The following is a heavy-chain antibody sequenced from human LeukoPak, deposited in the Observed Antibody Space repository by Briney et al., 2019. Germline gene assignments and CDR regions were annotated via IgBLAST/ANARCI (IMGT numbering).Heavy chain of an antibody. D-gene: IGHD3-22*01. Sequence: PGGSLRLSCAASGFIFSSYGMHWVRQAPGKGLEWVAFIRYDGSNKYYADSVKGRFTISRDNSKNTLSLQMNSLRAEDTAVYYCVKDWGYYDSGPGENDYWGQGTLVTVSS. V-gene: IGHV3-30*02. CDR1: GFIFSSYG. CDR2: IRYDGSNK. J-gene: IGHJ4*02. CDR3: VKDWGYYDSGPGENDY.